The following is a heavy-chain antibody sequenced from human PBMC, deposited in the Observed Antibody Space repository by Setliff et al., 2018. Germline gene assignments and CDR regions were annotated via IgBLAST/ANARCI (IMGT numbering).Heavy chain of an antibody. D-gene: IGHD2-21*02. CDR1: GDSISSGSYH. Sequence: SETLSLTCTVSGDSISSGSYHWSWIRKPAGKGLEWIGRIHPSGSTNYNPSLKSRVTISVDTSKNQFSLKVSSVTAADTAVYYCARDLYCGGHCYQLFDSWGQGTLVTVSS. CDR3: ARDLYCGGHCYQLFDS. J-gene: IGHJ4*02. V-gene: IGHV4-61*02. CDR2: IHPSGST.